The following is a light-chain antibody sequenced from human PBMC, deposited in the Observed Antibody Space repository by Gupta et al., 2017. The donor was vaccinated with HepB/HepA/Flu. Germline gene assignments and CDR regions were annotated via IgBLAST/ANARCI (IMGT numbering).Light chain of an antibody. J-gene: IGLJ2*01. V-gene: IGLV3-25*03. CDR2: KGN. CDR1: ALPKQY. CDR3: QSADSSGTSVV. Sequence: SYELTQPPSVSVSPGQTARITCSGDALPKQYAYWYQQKPGQAPVLVIYKGNERPSGIPERFSGSSSGTTVTLTISGVQAEDEADYYCQSADSSGTSVVFGGGTKLTV.